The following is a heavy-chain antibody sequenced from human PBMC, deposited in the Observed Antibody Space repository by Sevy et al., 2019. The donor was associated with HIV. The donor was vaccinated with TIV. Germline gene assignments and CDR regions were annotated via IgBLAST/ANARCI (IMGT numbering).Heavy chain of an antibody. D-gene: IGHD2-2*01. J-gene: IGHJ4*01. CDR3: ARDAWNSVKWYPLY. Sequence: GGYLRLSCAASGFAFSTHAMHWVRQAPGKGLEWVAVISYEGTETFYAASVEGRFTISRDNSKNMLSLQINSLRPEDTAVYYCARDAWNSVKWYPLYWGHGTQVTVSS. V-gene: IGHV3-30-3*01. CDR1: GFAFSTHA. CDR2: ISYEGTET.